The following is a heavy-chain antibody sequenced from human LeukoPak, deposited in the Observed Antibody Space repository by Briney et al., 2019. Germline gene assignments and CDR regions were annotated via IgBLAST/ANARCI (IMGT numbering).Heavy chain of an antibody. Sequence: SETLSLTCTVSGGSISSSSYYWGWIRQPPGKGLEWIGNIYYSGSTYYNPSLKSRVTISVDTSKNQFSLKLSSVTAADTAVYYCAAVVTEGAFDPWGQGTLVTVSS. V-gene: IGHV4-39*01. J-gene: IGHJ5*02. CDR1: GGSISSSSYY. CDR3: AAVVTEGAFDP. CDR2: IYYSGST. D-gene: IGHD4-23*01.